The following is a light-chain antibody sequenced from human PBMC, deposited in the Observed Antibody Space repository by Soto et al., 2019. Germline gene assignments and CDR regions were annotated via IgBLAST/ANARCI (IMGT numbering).Light chain of an antibody. CDR2: GNS. CDR1: SSNIGAGYD. Sequence: SVLTQPHSVSGAPGQRVTISCTGSSSNIGAGYDVHWYQQLPGTDPKLLIYGNSNRPSGVPDRFSGSKCGTSASLAITGLQAEDEADYYCQSYDSSLSGFVVFGGGTKLTVL. CDR3: QSYDSSLSGFVV. J-gene: IGLJ2*01. V-gene: IGLV1-40*01.